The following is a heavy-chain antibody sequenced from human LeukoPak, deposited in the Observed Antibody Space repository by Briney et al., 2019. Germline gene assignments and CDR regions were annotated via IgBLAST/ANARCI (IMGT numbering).Heavy chain of an antibody. CDR2: IKQDGSQQ. CDR1: GFNFTRYW. D-gene: IGHD3-10*01. CDR3: AVWYYPHYFDY. Sequence: GGSLRLSCAASGFNFTRYWMAWLRQAPGKGLEWVANIKQDGSQQYYLDSVEGRFTISRDNAEDSLYLHMNNVRAEDTAVYYCAVWYYPHYFDYWGQGTLVTVSS. V-gene: IGHV3-7*03. J-gene: IGHJ4*02.